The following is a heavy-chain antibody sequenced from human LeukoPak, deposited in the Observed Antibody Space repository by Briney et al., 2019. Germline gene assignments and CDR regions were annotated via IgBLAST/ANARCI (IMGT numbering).Heavy chain of an antibody. CDR1: GYTFTSYD. D-gene: IGHD4-11*01. CDR3: ARGIYSNRSYYYYYGMDV. J-gene: IGHJ6*02. V-gene: IGHV1-8*01. Sequence: ASVKVSCKASGYTFTSYDINWVRQATGQGLEWMGWMNPNSGNTGYAQKFQGRVTMTRNTSICTAYMELSSLRSEDTAVYYCARGIYSNRSYYYYYGMDVWGQGTTVTVSS. CDR2: MNPNSGNT.